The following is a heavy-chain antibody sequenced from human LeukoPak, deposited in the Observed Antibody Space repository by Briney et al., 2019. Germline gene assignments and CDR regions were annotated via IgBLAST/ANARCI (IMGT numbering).Heavy chain of an antibody. V-gene: IGHV1-69*06. CDR3: ARLINPRGYSGYDYSGDY. CDR2: IIPIFGTA. D-gene: IGHD5-12*01. J-gene: IGHJ4*02. CDR1: GGTFSSYA. Sequence: ASVKVSCKASGGTFSSYAISWVRQAPGQGLEWMGGIIPIFGTANYAQKFQGRVTITADKSTSTAYMELSSLRSEDTAVYYCARLINPRGYSGYDYSGDYWGQGTLVTVSS.